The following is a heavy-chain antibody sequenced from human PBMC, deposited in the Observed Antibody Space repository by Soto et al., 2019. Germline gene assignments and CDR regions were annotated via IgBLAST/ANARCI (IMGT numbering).Heavy chain of an antibody. Sequence: EVQLLESGGGLVQPGGSLRLSCAASGFPFSSYAMSWVRQAPGKGLEWVSTIRGGGGSTYYADSVKGRFTISRDNSKNTLYLQINSLRAEDPAGYYCAKASEPVAGRFDYWGQGTLVTVSS. CDR1: GFPFSSYA. CDR2: IRGGGGST. D-gene: IGHD2-15*01. V-gene: IGHV3-23*01. J-gene: IGHJ4*02. CDR3: AKASEPVAGRFDY.